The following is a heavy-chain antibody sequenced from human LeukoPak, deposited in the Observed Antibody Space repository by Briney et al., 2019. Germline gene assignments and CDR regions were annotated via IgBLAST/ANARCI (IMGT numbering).Heavy chain of an antibody. CDR2: ISYDGSNK. J-gene: IGHJ4*02. CDR1: GFTFSSYA. V-gene: IGHV3-30-3*01. CDR3: ARDGPEGRFDY. Sequence: GGSLRLSCAASGFTFSSYAMHWVRQAPGKGLEWVAAISYDGSNKYYADSVRGRFTISRDNSKNTLYLQMNSLRAEDTAVYYCARDGPEGRFDYWGQGTLVTVSS.